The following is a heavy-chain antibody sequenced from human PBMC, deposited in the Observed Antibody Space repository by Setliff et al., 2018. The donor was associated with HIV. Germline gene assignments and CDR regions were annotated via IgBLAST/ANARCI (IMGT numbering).Heavy chain of an antibody. Sequence: GGSLRLSWAAFGFTVTTDWMSWVRQAPGKGLEWVANIKQDGSEKYYLDSVKGRFTISRVDAKNSLFLQMNSLTVEDTAVYHCAGDMVRAYGLHVWGHGPRVT. CDR1: GFTVTTDW. CDR3: AGDMVRAYGLHV. J-gene: IGHJ6*02. V-gene: IGHV3-7*01. CDR2: IKQDGSEK. D-gene: IGHD3-10*01.